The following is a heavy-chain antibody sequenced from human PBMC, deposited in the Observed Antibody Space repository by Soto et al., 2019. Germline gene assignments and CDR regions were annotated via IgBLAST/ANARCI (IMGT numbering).Heavy chain of an antibody. CDR3: ARRVEEDSTGYNWYFDL. CDR1: GGSISTYY. CDR2: IYYSGST. J-gene: IGHJ2*01. Sequence: QVQLQESGPGLVQPSETLSLTCTVSGGSISTYYWSWIRQPPGKGLEWIGYIYYSGSTNYNPSLESRVTISVDTSKNQFSLRLSSVTAADTAVYYCARRVEEDSTGYNWYFDLWGRGTLVTVSS. D-gene: IGHD3-22*01. V-gene: IGHV4-59*08.